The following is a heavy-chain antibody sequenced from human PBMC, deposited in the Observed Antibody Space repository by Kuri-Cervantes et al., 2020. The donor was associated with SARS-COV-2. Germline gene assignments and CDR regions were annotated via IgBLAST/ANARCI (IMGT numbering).Heavy chain of an antibody. V-gene: IGHV3-21*01. D-gene: IGHD3-22*01. CDR2: ISSAGTYI. Sequence: GGSLRLSCAASGFTFGSYAMSWVRQAPGKGLEWVSSISSAGTYIHYADSVKGRFTISRDIPKNSLFLEMNSLRAEDTAVYYCARDQDPHLITVVYFDFWGQGTLVTVSS. CDR3: ARDQDPHLITVVYFDF. J-gene: IGHJ4*02. CDR1: GFTFGSYA.